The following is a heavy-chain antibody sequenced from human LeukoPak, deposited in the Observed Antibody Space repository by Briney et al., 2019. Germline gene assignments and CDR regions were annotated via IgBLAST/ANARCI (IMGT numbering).Heavy chain of an antibody. J-gene: IGHJ5*02. CDR2: IHTSGST. V-gene: IGHV4-4*07. Sequence: SETLSLTCTVSSGSISSYYWSWIRQPAGKGLEWIGRIHTSGSTNYNPSLKSRVTMSADTSKNQFSLKLSSVIAADTAVYYCARDWLVRGVITNNWFDPWGQGTLVTVSS. CDR3: ARDWLVRGVITNNWFDP. D-gene: IGHD3-10*01. CDR1: SGSISSYY.